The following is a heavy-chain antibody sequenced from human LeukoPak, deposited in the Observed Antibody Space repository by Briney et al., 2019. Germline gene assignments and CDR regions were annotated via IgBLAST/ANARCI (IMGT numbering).Heavy chain of an antibody. J-gene: IGHJ4*02. CDR3: AKPPNLLRGPPDY. D-gene: IGHD3-10*01. V-gene: IGHV3-23*01. Sequence: GGSLRLSCAASGFTFGSYAMTWVRQAPGKGLEWVSVISGVGGDANYADSVKGRFTISGDNSKNKLYLQMSSLRAEDKAIYYCAKPPNLLRGPPDYWGQGTLVIVSS. CDR1: GFTFGSYA. CDR2: ISGVGGDA.